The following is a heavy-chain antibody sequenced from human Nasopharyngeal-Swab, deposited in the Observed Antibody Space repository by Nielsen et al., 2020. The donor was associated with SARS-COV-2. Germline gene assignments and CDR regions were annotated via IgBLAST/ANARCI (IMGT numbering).Heavy chain of an antibody. CDR3: AAAVLTGTHMIFDY. J-gene: IGHJ4*02. Sequence: SVKVSCKASGFTFTSSAVQWVRQARGQRLEWIGWIVVGSGNTNYAQKFQERVTITRDMSTSTAYMELSSLRSEDTAVYYCAAAVLTGTHMIFDYWGQGTRITVSA. V-gene: IGHV1-58*01. D-gene: IGHD1-20*01. CDR1: GFTFTSSA. CDR2: IVVGSGNT.